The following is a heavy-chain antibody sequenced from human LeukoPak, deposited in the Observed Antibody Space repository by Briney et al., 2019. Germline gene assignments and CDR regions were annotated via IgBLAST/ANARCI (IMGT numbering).Heavy chain of an antibody. V-gene: IGHV4-34*01. D-gene: IGHD5-18*01. CDR1: GGSFSGYY. Sequence: SETLSLTCAVYGGSFSGYYWSWIRQPPGKGLEWIGEINHSGSTNYNPSPKSRVTISVDTSKNQFSLKLSSVTAADTAVYYCARGDEYSYGYGYWGQGTLVTVSS. J-gene: IGHJ4*02. CDR2: INHSGST. CDR3: ARGDEYSYGYGY.